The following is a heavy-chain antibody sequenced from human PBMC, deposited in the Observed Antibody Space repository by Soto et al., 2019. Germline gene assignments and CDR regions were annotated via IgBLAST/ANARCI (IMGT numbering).Heavy chain of an antibody. CDR1: GGSFSGYY. CDR3: ARGLGVAAAGTFHYYYYMDV. D-gene: IGHD6-13*01. CDR2: INHSGGT. J-gene: IGHJ6*03. Sequence: SETLSLTCAVYGGSFSGYYWSWIRQPPGKGLEWIGEINHSGGTNYNPSLKSRVTISVDTSKNQFSLKLSSVTAADTAVYYCARGLGVAAAGTFHYYYYMDVWGKGTTVTVSS. V-gene: IGHV4-34*01.